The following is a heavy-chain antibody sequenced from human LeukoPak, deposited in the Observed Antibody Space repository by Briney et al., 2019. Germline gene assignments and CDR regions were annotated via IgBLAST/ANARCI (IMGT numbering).Heavy chain of an antibody. D-gene: IGHD3-16*01. V-gene: IGHV1-8*01. CDR3: ARGRGNYYYYLDV. Sequence: ASVKVSCKASGYTFSNYDINWVRQAAGQGLEWMGWMNPNSGITGYAQKFQDRVTMTRNTSISTAYMELSSLRSGDTAVYYCARGRGNYYYYLDVWGTGTTVTISS. CDR1: GYTFSNYD. CDR2: MNPNSGIT. J-gene: IGHJ6*03.